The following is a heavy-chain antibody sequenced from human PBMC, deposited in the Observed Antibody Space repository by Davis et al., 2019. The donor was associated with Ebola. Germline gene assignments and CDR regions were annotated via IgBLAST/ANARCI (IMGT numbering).Heavy chain of an antibody. CDR2: ISGSGGST. Sequence: PGGSLRLSCAASGFTFDDYAMHWVRQAPGKGLEWVSAISGSGGSTYYADSVKGRFTISRDNSKNTLYLQMNSLRAEDTAVYYCAKLNTVTTWPVVGYWGQGTLVTVSS. CDR3: AKLNTVTTWPVVGY. V-gene: IGHV3-23*01. CDR1: GFTFDDYA. J-gene: IGHJ4*02. D-gene: IGHD4-11*01.